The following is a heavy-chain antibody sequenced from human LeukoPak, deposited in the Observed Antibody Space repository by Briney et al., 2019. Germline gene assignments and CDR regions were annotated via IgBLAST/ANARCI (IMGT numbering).Heavy chain of an antibody. D-gene: IGHD6-6*01. CDR3: ARVVKEQLAGPSFDY. CDR2: IHHSGGT. CDR1: GASVSRNW. Sequence: SETLSLTCTVSGASVSRNWWSWVRQPPGKGLEWIGEIHHSGGTNYNPSLKSRVTMSLDNSNNHFSLKLSSVTAADTAVYYCARVVKEQLAGPSFDYWGQGTLVTVSS. V-gene: IGHV4-4*02. J-gene: IGHJ4*02.